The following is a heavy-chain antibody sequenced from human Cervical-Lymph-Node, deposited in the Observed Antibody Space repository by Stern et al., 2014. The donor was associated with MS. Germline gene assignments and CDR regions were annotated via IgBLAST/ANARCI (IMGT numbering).Heavy chain of an antibody. CDR1: GFTFDDYA. J-gene: IGHJ4*02. V-gene: IGHV3-9*01. Sequence: EVQLVESGGGLVQPGRSPRLSCAASGFTFDDYAMHWVRQATGKGLEWVSGISWNSGSIGYADSVKGRFTISRDNAKNSLYLQMNSLRAEDTALYYCAKDTATHITMIVVDWGQGTLVTVSS. CDR3: AKDTATHITMIVVD. CDR2: ISWNSGSI. D-gene: IGHD3-22*01.